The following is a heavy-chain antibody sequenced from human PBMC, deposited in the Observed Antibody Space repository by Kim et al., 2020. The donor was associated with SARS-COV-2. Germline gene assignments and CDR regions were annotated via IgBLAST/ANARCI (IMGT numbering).Heavy chain of an antibody. D-gene: IGHD6-13*01. CDR2: ISYDGSNK. V-gene: IGHV3-30*18. CDR3: AKERWAAAGIRGYLQH. CDR1: GFTFSSYG. J-gene: IGHJ1*01. Sequence: GGSLRLSCAASGFTFSSYGMHWVRQAPGKGLEWVAVISYDGSNKYYADSVKGRFTISRDNSKNTLYLQMNSLRAADTAVYYCAKERWAAAGIRGYLQHWG.